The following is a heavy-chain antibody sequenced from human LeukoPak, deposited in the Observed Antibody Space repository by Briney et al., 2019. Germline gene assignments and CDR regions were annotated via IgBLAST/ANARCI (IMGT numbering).Heavy chain of an antibody. CDR3: ARTITPEGSSPFDP. CDR1: GYSFTSYW. Sequence: GESLKISCKGSGYSFTSYWIGWVRQMPGKGLEWMGIIYPGDSDTRYSPSFQGQVTISADKSINTAYLQWSSLKASDAAMYYCARTITPEGSSPFDPWGQGTLVTVSS. D-gene: IGHD5-12*01. V-gene: IGHV5-51*01. J-gene: IGHJ5*02. CDR2: IYPGDSDT.